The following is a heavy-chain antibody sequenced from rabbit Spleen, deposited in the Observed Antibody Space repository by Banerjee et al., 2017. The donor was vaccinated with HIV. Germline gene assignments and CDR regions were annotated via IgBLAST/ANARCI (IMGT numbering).Heavy chain of an antibody. CDR2: INTGNSDVT. CDR3: ARDPNYASGHYIYSF. D-gene: IGHD1-1*01. Sequence: QEQLEESGGDLVKPEGSLTLTCTASGFSLSSNEMCWVRQAPGKGLEWIGCINTGNSDVTWYASWAKGRFTISKTSSTTVTLQLSSLTAADTATYFCARDPNYASGHYIYSFWGPGTLVTVS. CDR1: GFSLSSNE. V-gene: IGHV1S45*01. J-gene: IGHJ4*02.